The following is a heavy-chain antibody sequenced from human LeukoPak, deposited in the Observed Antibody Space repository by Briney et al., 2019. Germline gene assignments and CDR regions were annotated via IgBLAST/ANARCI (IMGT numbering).Heavy chain of an antibody. V-gene: IGHV3-11*04. D-gene: IGHD2-2*01. J-gene: IGHJ4*02. Sequence: EGSLRLSCAASGFTFSDYYMSWLRQAPGKGLAWVSYISSSGSTIYYADSVKGRFTISRDNAKNSLYLQTNSLRAEDTAVYYCASLPAYCSSTSCYYDYWGQGTLVTVSS. CDR1: GFTFSDYY. CDR3: ASLPAYCSSTSCYYDY. CDR2: ISSSGSTI.